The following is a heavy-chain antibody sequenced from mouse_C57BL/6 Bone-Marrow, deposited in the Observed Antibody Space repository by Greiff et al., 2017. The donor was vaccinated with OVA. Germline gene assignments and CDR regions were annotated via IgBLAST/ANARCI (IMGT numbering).Heavy chain of an antibody. CDR2: IYPSDSET. CDR3: ARPLIYYDYPYWYFDV. J-gene: IGHJ1*03. CDR1: GYTFTSYW. V-gene: IGHV1-61*01. D-gene: IGHD2-4*01. Sequence: VQLQQSGAELVRPGSSVKLSCKASGYTFTSYWMDWVKRRPGQGLEWIGNIYPSDSETHYNQKFKDKATLTVDKSSSTAYMQLSSLTSEDSAVYYCARPLIYYDYPYWYFDVWGTGTTVTVSS.